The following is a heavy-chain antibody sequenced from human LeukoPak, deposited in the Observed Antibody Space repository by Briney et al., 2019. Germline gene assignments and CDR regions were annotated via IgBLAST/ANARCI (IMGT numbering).Heavy chain of an antibody. CDR1: GGTFSSYA. Sequence: GASVKVSCKASGGTFSSYAISWVRQAPGQGLEWMGGIIPIFGTANYAQKFQGRVTITADKSTSTAYMELSSLRSEDTAVYYCARIDIDDYVLFDYWGQGTLVTVSS. CDR3: ARIDIDDYVLFDY. CDR2: IIPIFGTA. V-gene: IGHV1-69*06. J-gene: IGHJ4*02. D-gene: IGHD4-17*01.